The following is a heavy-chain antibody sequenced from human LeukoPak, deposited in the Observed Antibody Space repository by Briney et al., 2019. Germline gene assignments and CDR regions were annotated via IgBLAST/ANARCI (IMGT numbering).Heavy chain of an antibody. Sequence: GGSLRLSCAASGFTFSSYSMNWVRQAPGKGLEWVSYISSSSSTIYYADSVKGRFTISRDNAKNSLYLQMNSLRAEDTAVYYCARDRPYYYDSSGYYWGQGTLVTVSS. CDR3: ARDRPYYYDSSGYY. D-gene: IGHD3-22*01. CDR1: GFTFSSYS. J-gene: IGHJ4*02. CDR2: ISSSSSTI. V-gene: IGHV3-48*04.